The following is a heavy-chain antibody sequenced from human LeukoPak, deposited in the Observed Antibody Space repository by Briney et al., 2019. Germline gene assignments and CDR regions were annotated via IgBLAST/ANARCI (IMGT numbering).Heavy chain of an antibody. V-gene: IGHV4-59*11. CDR1: GGSISNQY. Sequence: SETLSLTCTVSGGSISNQYWTWIRQPPGKGLEWIGYIYYSGSTNYNPSLKSRVTISVDTSKNQFSLKLSSVTAADTAVYYCARASRLVRGVIGAFDIWGQGTMVTVSS. J-gene: IGHJ3*02. CDR2: IYYSGST. CDR3: ARASRLVRGVIGAFDI. D-gene: IGHD3-10*01.